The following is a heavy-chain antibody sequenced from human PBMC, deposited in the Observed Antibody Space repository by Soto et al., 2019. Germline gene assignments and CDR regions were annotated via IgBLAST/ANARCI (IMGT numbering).Heavy chain of an antibody. V-gene: IGHV4-31*03. Sequence: SETLSLTCNVSGAPISSGGFYWSWIRQHPGKGPEWLGDIYNSGTTFYNPSLGSRVTMSLDAAKNHFSLELRSVTVADTAVYYCAREPISTPRGVTQVDPWGQGTQVTVSS. CDR2: IYNSGTT. D-gene: IGHD3-10*01. CDR1: GAPISSGGFY. J-gene: IGHJ5*02. CDR3: AREPISTPRGVTQVDP.